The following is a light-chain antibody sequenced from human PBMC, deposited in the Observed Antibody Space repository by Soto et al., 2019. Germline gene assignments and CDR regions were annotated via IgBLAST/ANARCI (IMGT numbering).Light chain of an antibody. CDR1: QSVGST. J-gene: IGKJ2*01. CDR3: QQYNNWPYT. V-gene: IGKV3-15*01. CDR2: GAS. Sequence: EIVMTQSPATLSVSPGERATLSCRASQSVGSTLAWYQQRPGQAPSLLIYGASTRATGIPARFSGSGSGTEFTLTISSLQSEDFAVYYCQQYNNWPYTFGQGTKLEIK.